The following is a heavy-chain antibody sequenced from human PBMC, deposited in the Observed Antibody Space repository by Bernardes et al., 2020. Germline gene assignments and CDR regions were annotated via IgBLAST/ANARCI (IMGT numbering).Heavy chain of an antibody. Sequence: SETLSLTCTVSGGSISSSSYYWGWIRQPPGKGLEWIGSIYYSGSTYYNPSLKSRVTISVDTSKNQFSLKLSSVTAADTAVYYCARGGYSYARVVATNFDYWGQGTLVTVSS. CDR1: GGSISSSSYY. CDR3: ARGGYSYARVVATNFDY. CDR2: IYYSGST. V-gene: IGHV4-39*01. J-gene: IGHJ4*02. D-gene: IGHD5-18*01.